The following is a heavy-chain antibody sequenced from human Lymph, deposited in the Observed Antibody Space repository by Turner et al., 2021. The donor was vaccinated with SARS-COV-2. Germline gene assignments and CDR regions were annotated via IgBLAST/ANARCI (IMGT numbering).Heavy chain of an antibody. V-gene: IGHV5-51*01. CDR3: ARRDWEGSLGHIDY. J-gene: IGHJ4*02. CDR1: GYSFTNYW. CDR2: IYPADSDT. D-gene: IGHD1-26*01. Sequence: EVQLAQSGAEVKKPGESLTISCKGSGYSFTNYWIGWVRQMPGKGLEWMGFIYPADSDTRYSPSFQVQVTVSADMSISTAYRRWSSLKASDTYMYYCARRDWEGSLGHIDYWGQGTLVTVSS.